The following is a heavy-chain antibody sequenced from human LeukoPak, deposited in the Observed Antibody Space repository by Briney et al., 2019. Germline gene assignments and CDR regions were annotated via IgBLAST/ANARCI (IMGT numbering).Heavy chain of an antibody. CDR1: GFTFSSYA. Sequence: GGSLRLSCAASGFTFSSYAMSWVRQAPGECLEWVSYITTSGGSTYYADSVKGRFTISRDNAKNTLYLQMNSLRAEDTAVYYCAKDHYVSGRYDAFDIWGQGTMVTVSS. CDR2: ITTSGGST. V-gene: IGHV3-23*01. CDR3: AKDHYVSGRYDAFDI. J-gene: IGHJ3*02. D-gene: IGHD3-10*01.